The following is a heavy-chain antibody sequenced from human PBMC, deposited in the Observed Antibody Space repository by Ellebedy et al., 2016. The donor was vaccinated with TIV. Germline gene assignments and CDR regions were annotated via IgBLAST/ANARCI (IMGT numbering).Heavy chain of an antibody. CDR1: GFTISSYW. Sequence: PGGSLRLSCAASGFTISSYWMTRVRQAPGKGLECVAIIRQAGSETYYLDSVKGRFTIFSDNAKNSVYLQMDSLRAEDTAVYYCATRSPNNWDYGGSHWFDPWGQGTLVTVSS. D-gene: IGHD1-7*01. CDR3: ATRSPNNWDYGGSHWFDP. J-gene: IGHJ5*02. CDR2: IRQAGSET. V-gene: IGHV3-7*01.